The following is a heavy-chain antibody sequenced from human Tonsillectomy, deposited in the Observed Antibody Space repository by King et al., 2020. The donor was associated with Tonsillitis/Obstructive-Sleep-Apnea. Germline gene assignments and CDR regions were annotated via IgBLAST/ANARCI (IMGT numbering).Heavy chain of an antibody. CDR3: ARVVVPAAIAQWLPKLGDYYMDG. CDR2: IYYSGST. Sequence: QLQESGPGLVKPSQTLSLTCTVSGGSISSGGYYWSWIRQHPGKGLEWIGYIYYSGSTYYNPSLKSLVTISVDTSKNQFSLKLSSVTAADTAVYYCARVVVPAAIAQWLPKLGDYYMDGWGKGTTVTVSS. J-gene: IGHJ6*03. V-gene: IGHV4-31*01. CDR1: GGSISSGGYY. D-gene: IGHD2-2*01.